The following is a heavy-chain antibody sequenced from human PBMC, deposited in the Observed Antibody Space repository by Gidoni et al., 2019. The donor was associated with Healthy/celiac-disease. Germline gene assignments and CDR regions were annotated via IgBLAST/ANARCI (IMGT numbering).Heavy chain of an antibody. CDR2: ISSSSSTI. Sequence: EVQLVESGGGLVQPGGSLRPSCSASGFPFSSYSMNWVRQAPGKGLEWVSYISSSSSTIYYADSVKGRFTISRDNAKNSLYLQMNSLRDEDTAVYYCARGGGYAWDYYYGMDVWGQGTTVTVSS. D-gene: IGHD5-12*01. CDR3: ARGGGYAWDYYYGMDV. J-gene: IGHJ6*02. CDR1: GFPFSSYS. V-gene: IGHV3-48*02.